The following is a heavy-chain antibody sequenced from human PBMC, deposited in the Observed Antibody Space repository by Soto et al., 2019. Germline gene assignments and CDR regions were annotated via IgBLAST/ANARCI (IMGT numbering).Heavy chain of an antibody. V-gene: IGHV4-4*02. Sequence: QVQLQESGPGLVRPAGTLSLTCAVFGDSMNTNNWWSWVRQTPGKGLERIGEIHHNGDTTYTPSLKSRVTMSLDKSKYHFSLSLTSVTAADTAVYYCARTRQSCTTSRCHDVYFDFWGRGTLVTVSS. D-gene: IGHD2-8*01. CDR3: ARTRQSCTTSRCHDVYFDF. CDR1: GDSMNTNNW. J-gene: IGHJ4*02. CDR2: IHHNGDT.